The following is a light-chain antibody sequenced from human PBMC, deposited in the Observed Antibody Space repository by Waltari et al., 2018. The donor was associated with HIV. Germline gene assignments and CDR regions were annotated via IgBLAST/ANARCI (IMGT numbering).Light chain of an antibody. V-gene: IGKV1-6*01. J-gene: IGKJ3*01. CDR2: AAS. Sequence: AIQMTQSPPSLSASVGDRVTITCRASQNIRRDLGWYQQKPGKAPKLLIYAASTLQTGVSSRFRGGGSCTEFTLTINGLQSEDSATYYCLQDDSFPLTFGPGTKVDLK. CDR3: LQDDSFPLT. CDR1: QNIRRD.